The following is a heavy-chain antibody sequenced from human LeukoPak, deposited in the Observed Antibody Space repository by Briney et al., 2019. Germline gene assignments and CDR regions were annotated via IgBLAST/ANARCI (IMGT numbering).Heavy chain of an antibody. V-gene: IGHV1-69*13. CDR1: GGTFSSYA. Sequence: SVKVSCKASGGTFSSYAISWVRQAPGQGLEWMGGIIPIFGTANYAQKFQGRVTITADESTSTAYMELSSLRSEDTAVYYCATDLCGGDCYLPLLDYWGQGTLVTVSS. CDR3: ATDLCGGDCYLPLLDY. J-gene: IGHJ4*02. D-gene: IGHD2-21*02. CDR2: IIPIFGTA.